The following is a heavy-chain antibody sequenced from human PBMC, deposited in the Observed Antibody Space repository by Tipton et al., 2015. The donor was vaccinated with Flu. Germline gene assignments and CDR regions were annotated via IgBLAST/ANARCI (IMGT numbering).Heavy chain of an antibody. V-gene: IGHV4-38-2*02. J-gene: IGHJ4*01. D-gene: IGHD2-2*01. CDR3: ARDPSLGMPDYFDY. Sequence: TLSLTCSVSGDSIGSAYYWAWIRQPPGKGLEWIGNIHKTGSTYFNPSLRSRVTFSVDTSKKQFSLQLTSVTAADTAVYYCARDPSLGMPDYFDYWGQGTLVTASS. CDR2: IHKTGST. CDR1: GDSIGSAYY.